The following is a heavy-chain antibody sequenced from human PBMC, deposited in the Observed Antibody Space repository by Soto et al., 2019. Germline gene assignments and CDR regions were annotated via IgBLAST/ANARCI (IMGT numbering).Heavy chain of an antibody. CDR2: ISYDGGNR. D-gene: IGHD3-22*01. Sequence: PGGSLRLSCAASGFTFGSFAMHWVRQAPGKGLEWVAVISYDGGNRYYADSVKGRFTISRDNFKNTLYLQMNSLRAEDTAVYYCARDPDINAYYVFDYWGQGTLATVSS. CDR1: GFTFGSFA. V-gene: IGHV3-30-3*01. J-gene: IGHJ4*02. CDR3: ARDPDINAYYVFDY.